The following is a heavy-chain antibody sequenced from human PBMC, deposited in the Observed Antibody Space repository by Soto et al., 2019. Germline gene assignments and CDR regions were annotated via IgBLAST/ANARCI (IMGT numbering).Heavy chain of an antibody. D-gene: IGHD2-15*01. CDR3: AKDGDRTYCSDGNCAFFDS. V-gene: IGHV3-33*06. J-gene: IGHJ4*02. CDR2: IWHDGSEK. CDR1: GFTFNKYG. Sequence: GGSLRLSCAASGFTFNKYGIHGVRQAPGKGLEWVAVIWHDGSEKYYADSVKDRFTISRDNSKKMVYLQMKSLRVDDTATYYCAKDGDRTYCSDGNCAFFDSWGQGALVTVSS.